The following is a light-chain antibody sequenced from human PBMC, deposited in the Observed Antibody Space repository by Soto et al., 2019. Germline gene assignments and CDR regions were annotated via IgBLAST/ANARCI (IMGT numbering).Light chain of an antibody. CDR2: DAS. CDR3: QQRSSWPPAYT. Sequence: EIVLTQSPATLSLSPGERATLSCRASQSVSSYLAWYQQKPGQAPGLLIYDASDRATGIPARFSGSGSGTDFTLTISSLEPEDFAVYYCQQRSSWPPAYTFGQGTKLEIK. CDR1: QSVSSY. V-gene: IGKV3-11*01. J-gene: IGKJ2*01.